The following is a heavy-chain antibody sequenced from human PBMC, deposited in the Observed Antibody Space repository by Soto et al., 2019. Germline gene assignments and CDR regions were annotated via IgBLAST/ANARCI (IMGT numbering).Heavy chain of an antibody. CDR2: IWYDGSNK. Sequence: PGGSLRLSCAASGFTFSSYGMHWVRQAPGKGLEWVAVIWYDGSNKYYADSVKGRFTISRDNSKNTLYLQMNSLRAEDTAVYYCARNQVPVVVTANFDYWGQGTLVTVSS. V-gene: IGHV3-33*01. J-gene: IGHJ4*02. CDR1: GFTFSSYG. D-gene: IGHD2-21*02. CDR3: ARNQVPVVVTANFDY.